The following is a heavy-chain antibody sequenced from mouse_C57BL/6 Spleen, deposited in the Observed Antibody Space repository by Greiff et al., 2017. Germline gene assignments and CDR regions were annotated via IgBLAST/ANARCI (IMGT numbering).Heavy chain of an antibody. V-gene: IGHV5-4*01. CDR3: ARDEDDFDV. CDR2: ISVGGSYI. CDR1: GFPFSSYA. Sequence: EVKLMASGGGLVKPGGSLKFSCAASGFPFSSYAMSWVRQTPEKRLEWVATISVGGSYIYYPDNVKGRFTISRDNAKNNLYLQMSHLKSEDTAMYYCARDEDDFDVWGTGTGVAVSS. J-gene: IGHJ1*03.